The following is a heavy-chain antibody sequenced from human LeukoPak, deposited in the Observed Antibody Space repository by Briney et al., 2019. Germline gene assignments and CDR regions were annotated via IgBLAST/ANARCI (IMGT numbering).Heavy chain of an antibody. J-gene: IGHJ4*02. D-gene: IGHD4-17*01. Sequence: GGSLRLSCAASGFTFSSYAMHWVRQAPGXXXEYVSAISSNGGSTYYANSVKGRFTISRDNSKNTLYLQMGSLRAEDMAVYYCARSHQPQGDYVVRYFDYWGQGTLVTVSS. CDR3: ARSHQPQGDYVVRYFDY. V-gene: IGHV3-64*01. CDR1: GFTFSSYA. CDR2: ISSNGGST.